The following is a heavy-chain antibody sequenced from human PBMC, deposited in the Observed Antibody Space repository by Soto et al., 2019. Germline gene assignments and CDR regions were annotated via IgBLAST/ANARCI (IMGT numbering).Heavy chain of an antibody. CDR3: AGGNSRY. V-gene: IGHV1-8*02. J-gene: IGHJ4*02. CDR2: MNPNSGNT. Sequence: NAWWKDCGYSHHSCALYWVRQATGHGLGWMGWMNPNSGNTGYAQELRGRVTMTRNTSNTTAYMELTSLTSDDTGVYYGAGGNSRYWGQGTLVQVSS. D-gene: IGHD2-21*01. CDR1: GYSHHSCA.